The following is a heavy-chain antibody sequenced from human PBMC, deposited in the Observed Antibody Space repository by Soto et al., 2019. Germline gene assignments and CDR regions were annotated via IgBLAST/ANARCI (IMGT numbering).Heavy chain of an antibody. D-gene: IGHD3-22*01. CDR3: ARDYDSEFDY. Sequence: TXSLTGTVSGGSISSGDYYWSWIRQPPGKGLEWIXYIYYXGSTYYKPSLXXRVNISVXTSKKQFSMKLSSVNAADKAVYYCARDYDSEFDYWGKGTLVTVSS. CDR1: GGSISSGDYY. J-gene: IGHJ4*02. V-gene: IGHV4-30-4*01. CDR2: IYYXGST.